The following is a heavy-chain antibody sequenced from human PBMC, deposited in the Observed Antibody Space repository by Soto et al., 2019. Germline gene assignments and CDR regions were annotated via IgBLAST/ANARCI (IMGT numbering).Heavy chain of an antibody. CDR3: ARSFFDNFDY. CDR2: ISSSGGRA. D-gene: IGHD3-3*01. V-gene: IGHV3-23*01. CDR1: GFTLSRYA. J-gene: IGHJ4*01. Sequence: GGSLRLSCAASGFTLSRYAMNWVRQAPGKGLEWVSAISSSGGRAYYADSVKGRFTNSRDNSENTLYLQMDSLRAEDTAVYYCARSFFDNFDYWGHGTLVTVSS.